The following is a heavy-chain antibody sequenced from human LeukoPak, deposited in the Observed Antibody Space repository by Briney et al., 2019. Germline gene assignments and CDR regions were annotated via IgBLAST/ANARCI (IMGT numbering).Heavy chain of an antibody. CDR1: GGSISSYY. J-gene: IGHJ6*03. D-gene: IGHD6-13*01. Sequence: SETLSLTCTVSGGSISSYYWSWIRQPAGKGLEWIGRIYTSGSTNYNPSLESRVTMSVDTSKNQFSLKLSSVTAADTAVYYWARDPYSSSPRSYYYYYMDVWGKGTTVTVSS. CDR3: ARDPYSSSPRSYYYYYMDV. CDR2: IYTSGST. V-gene: IGHV4-4*07.